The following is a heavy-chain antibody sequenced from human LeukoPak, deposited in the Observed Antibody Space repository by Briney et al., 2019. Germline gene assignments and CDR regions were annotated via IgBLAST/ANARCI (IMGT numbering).Heavy chain of an antibody. CDR2: IYYSGST. CDR3: AKFFWSGYLSWFDP. D-gene: IGHD3-3*01. V-gene: IGHV4-59*08. Sequence: SETLSLTCTVSGGSISSYYWSWIRQPPGKGLEWIGYIYYSGSTNYNPSLESRVTISVDTSKNQFSLKLSSVTAADTAVYYCAKFFWSGYLSWFDPWGQGTLVTVSS. J-gene: IGHJ5*02. CDR1: GGSISSYY.